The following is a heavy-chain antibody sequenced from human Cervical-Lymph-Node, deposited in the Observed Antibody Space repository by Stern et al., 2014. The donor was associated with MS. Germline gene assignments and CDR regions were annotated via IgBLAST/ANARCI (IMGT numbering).Heavy chain of an antibody. J-gene: IGHJ6*02. Sequence: VHLVESGAEVKKPGASVKVSCKVSGYTLTELSMHWVRQAPGKELEWMGGFDPEDGETIYAQKFQGRVTMTEDTSTDTAYMELSSLRSEDTAVYYCATDRDDFRSGYSAPTKGYGLDVWGQGTTVTVTS. CDR3: ATDRDDFRSGYSAPTKGYGLDV. CDR2: FDPEDGET. CDR1: GYTLTELS. V-gene: IGHV1-24*01. D-gene: IGHD3-3*01.